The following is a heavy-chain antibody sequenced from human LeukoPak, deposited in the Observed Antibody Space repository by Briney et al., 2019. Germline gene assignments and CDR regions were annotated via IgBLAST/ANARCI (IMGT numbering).Heavy chain of an antibody. V-gene: IGHV3-66*01. CDR1: GFTVSSNY. CDR3: ARTVPGYCSGGSCLGY. J-gene: IGHJ4*02. Sequence: GGSLTLSCSVSGFTVSSNYTSCVRQAPGEGLDWVSFIFSGRNTYYADSVKGRFTISKDNSKNTLDLQMNSLRAQDTAVYYCARTVPGYCSGGSCLGYWGQGTLVTVSS. CDR2: IFSGRNT. D-gene: IGHD2-15*01.